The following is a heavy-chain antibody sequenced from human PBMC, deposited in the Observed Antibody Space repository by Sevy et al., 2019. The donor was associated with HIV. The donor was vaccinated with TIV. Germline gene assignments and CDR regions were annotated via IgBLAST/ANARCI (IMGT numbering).Heavy chain of an antibody. V-gene: IGHV4-31*03. J-gene: IGHJ5*02. CDR3: ARSKCGREGEYWFDP. Sequence: SETLSLTCTVSGGSISSGAYYWSWIRQHPGKGLECIGYIYYSGSTYYNPSLKSRVTISVDTSMNQFSLSLSSVTAADTAVEYWARSKCGREGEYWFDPWGQGTLVTVSS. D-gene: IGHD1-26*01. CDR1: GGSISSGAYY. CDR2: IYYSGST.